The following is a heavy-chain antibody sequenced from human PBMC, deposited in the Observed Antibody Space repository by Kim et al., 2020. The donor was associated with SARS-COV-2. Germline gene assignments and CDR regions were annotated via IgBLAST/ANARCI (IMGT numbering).Heavy chain of an antibody. D-gene: IGHD6-6*01. Sequence: GGSLRLSCAASGFTFSSYAMSWVRQAPGKGLEWVSAISGSGGSTYYADSVKGRFTISRDNSKNTLYLQMNSLRAEDTAVYYCAKGSAPGGYTTSYYFDYWGQGTLVTVSS. J-gene: IGHJ4*02. V-gene: IGHV3-23*01. CDR3: AKGSAPGGYTTSYYFDY. CDR2: ISGSGGST. CDR1: GFTFSSYA.